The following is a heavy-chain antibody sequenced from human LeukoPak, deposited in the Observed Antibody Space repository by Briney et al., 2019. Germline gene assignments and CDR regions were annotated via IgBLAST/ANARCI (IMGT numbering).Heavy chain of an antibody. Sequence: PGGSLRLSCAASGFTVSSTYMHWVRQAPGKGLEWIAVIYSGGTTYYADSVKGRFTISRDHSNNTLCLQMSSLRAEDTAVYYCARVAYGDHQYFHHWGQGTLVTVSS. V-gene: IGHV3-53*01. CDR3: ARVAYGDHQYFHH. CDR1: GFTVSSTY. D-gene: IGHD4-17*01. CDR2: IYSGGTT. J-gene: IGHJ1*01.